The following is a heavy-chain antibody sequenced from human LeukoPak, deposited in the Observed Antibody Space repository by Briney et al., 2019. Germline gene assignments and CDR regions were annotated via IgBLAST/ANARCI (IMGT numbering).Heavy chain of an antibody. CDR2: IYYSGST. V-gene: IGHV4-59*01. J-gene: IGHJ3*02. Sequence: SETLSLTCTVSGGSISSYYWSWIRQPPGKGLEWIGYIYYSGSTNYNPSLKSRVTISVDTSKNQFSLKLSSVTAGDTAVYYCARERVTTTAFDIWGQGTMVSVSS. CDR3: ARERVTTTAFDI. CDR1: GGSISSYY. D-gene: IGHD4-11*01.